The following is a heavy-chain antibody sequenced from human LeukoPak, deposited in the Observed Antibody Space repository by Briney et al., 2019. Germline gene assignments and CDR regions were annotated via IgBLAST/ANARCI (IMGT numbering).Heavy chain of an antibody. J-gene: IGHJ3*02. V-gene: IGHV4-59*08. CDR2: VFYTGST. Sequence: SETLSLTCSVSGGSISYYWSWIRQPPGKRLEWIGFVFYTGSTKFNPSLRSRVTASVDTSKNQLSLKLRSATAADTAVYYCARHRQSGADAFDIWGQGTMVTVSS. CDR3: ARHRQSGADAFDI. CDR1: GGSISYY.